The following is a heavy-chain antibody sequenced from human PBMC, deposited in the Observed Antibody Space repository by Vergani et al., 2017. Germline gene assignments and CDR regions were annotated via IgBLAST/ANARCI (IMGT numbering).Heavy chain of an antibody. V-gene: IGHV3-30*04. Sequence: VQLVESGGGLVQPGGSLKLSCAASGFTFSGSAMHWVRQAPGKGLEWVAVISYDGSNKYYADSVKGRFTISRDNSKNTLSLQMNSLRAEDTAVYYCAKDGDSNYDGYYMDVWGKGP. D-gene: IGHD4-11*01. J-gene: IGHJ6*03. CDR3: AKDGDSNYDGYYMDV. CDR1: GFTFSGSA. CDR2: ISYDGSNK.